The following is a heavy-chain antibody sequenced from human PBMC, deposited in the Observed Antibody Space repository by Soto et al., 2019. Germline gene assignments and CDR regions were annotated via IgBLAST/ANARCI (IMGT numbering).Heavy chain of an antibody. CDR1: GFSLSTSGVG. Sequence: QITLKESGPTLVKPTQTLTLTCTFSGFSLSTSGVGVGWISQPPGKALEWLAIIYWDDDKRYSPSVKSRLTSTKDNSKNQVVLTMTNMDHVDTATYYFAHSSCYGLGTLDYWGQGTLVTVSS. D-gene: IGHD3-10*01. CDR2: IYWDDDK. CDR3: AHSSCYGLGTLDY. V-gene: IGHV2-5*02. J-gene: IGHJ4*02.